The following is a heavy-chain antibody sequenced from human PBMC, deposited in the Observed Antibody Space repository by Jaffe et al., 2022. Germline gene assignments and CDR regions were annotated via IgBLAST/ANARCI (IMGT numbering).Heavy chain of an antibody. D-gene: IGHD3-3*01. V-gene: IGHV3-30*02. CDR3: AKDSATGYDFLGGPYYFDY. Sequence: QVQLVESGGGVVQPGGSLRLSCAASGFTFSSYGMHWVRQAPGKGLEWVAFIRYDGSNKYYADSVKGRFTISRDNSKNTLYLQMNSLRAEDTAVYYCAKDSATGYDFLGGPYYFDYWGQGTLVTVSS. J-gene: IGHJ4*02. CDR1: GFTFSSYG. CDR2: IRYDGSNK.